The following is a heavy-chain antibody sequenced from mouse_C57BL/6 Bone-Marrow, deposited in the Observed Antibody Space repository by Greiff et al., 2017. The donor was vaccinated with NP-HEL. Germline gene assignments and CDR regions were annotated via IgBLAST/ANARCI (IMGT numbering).Heavy chain of an antibody. CDR2: IYPGSGST. Sequence: QVQLKQPGAELVKPGASVKMSCKASGYTFTSYWITWVKQRPGQGLEWIGDIYPGSGSTNYNEKFKSKATLTVDTSSSTAYMQLSSLTSEDSAVYYCARRPAQATSDYWGQGTTLTVSS. D-gene: IGHD3-2*02. J-gene: IGHJ2*01. CDR3: ARRPAQATSDY. V-gene: IGHV1-55*01. CDR1: GYTFTSYW.